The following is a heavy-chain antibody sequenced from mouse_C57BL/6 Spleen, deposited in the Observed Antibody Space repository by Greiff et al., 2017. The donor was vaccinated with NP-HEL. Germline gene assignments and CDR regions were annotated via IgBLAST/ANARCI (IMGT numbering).Heavy chain of an antibody. CDR1: GFNFKNTY. CDR3: APYYGSTPFAY. J-gene: IGHJ3*01. CDR2: IDPANGNT. D-gene: IGHD1-1*01. V-gene: IGHV14-3*01. Sequence: EVQLQQSVAELVRPGASVKLSCTASGFNFKNTYMHWVKQRPEQGLEWIGRIDPANGNTKYAPKFQGKATITADTSSNTAYLQLSSLTSEDAAIYYCAPYYGSTPFAYWGQGTLVTVSA.